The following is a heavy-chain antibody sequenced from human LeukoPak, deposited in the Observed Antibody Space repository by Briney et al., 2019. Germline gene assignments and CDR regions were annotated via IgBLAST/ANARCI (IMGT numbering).Heavy chain of an antibody. V-gene: IGHV1-2*06. CDR3: ARGARDYYDSSGYYTY. CDR2: INPNSGGT. J-gene: IGHJ4*02. Sequence: ASVKVSCKASGYTFTGYYMHWVRQAPGQGLEWMGRINPNSGGTNYAQKFQGRVTMTRDTSISTAYMELSKLRSDDTAVYYCARGARDYYDSSGYYTYWGQGTLVTVSS. D-gene: IGHD3-22*01. CDR1: GYTFTGYY.